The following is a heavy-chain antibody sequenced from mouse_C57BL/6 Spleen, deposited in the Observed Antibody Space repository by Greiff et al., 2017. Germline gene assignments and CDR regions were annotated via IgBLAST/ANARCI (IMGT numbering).Heavy chain of an antibody. V-gene: IGHV1-64*01. Sequence: QVQLQQPGAELVKPGASVKLSCMASGYTFTSYWMPWVKQRPGQGLEWIGMIHPNSGSTNYNEKFKSKATLTVDKSSSTAYMQLSSLTSEDSAVYYCARGLRRLYWYFDVWGTGTTVTVSS. CDR2: IHPNSGST. CDR1: GYTFTSYW. CDR3: ARGLRRLYWYFDV. J-gene: IGHJ1*03.